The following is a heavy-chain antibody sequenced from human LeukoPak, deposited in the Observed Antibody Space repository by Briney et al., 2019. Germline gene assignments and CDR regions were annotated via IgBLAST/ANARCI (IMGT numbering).Heavy chain of an antibody. D-gene: IGHD6-13*01. CDR1: EYTFTGYY. V-gene: IGHV1-2*02. J-gene: IGHJ6*03. CDR3: ARDAIAAAGTQLPYYYYYMDV. Sequence: AAVKVSCKASEYTFTGYYMHWVRQAPGQGLEWMGWINPNSGGTNYAQKFQGRVTMTRDTSISTAYMELSRLRSDDTAVYYCARDAIAAAGTQLPYYYYYMDVWGKGTTVTISS. CDR2: INPNSGGT.